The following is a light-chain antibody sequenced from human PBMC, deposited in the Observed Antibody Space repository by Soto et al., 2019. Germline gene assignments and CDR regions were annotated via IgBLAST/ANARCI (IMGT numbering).Light chain of an antibody. Sequence: EVVLTQSPGTLSLAPGERATLSCRASETVTNNNLAWYQHTPGQAPRLLMYGASNRATGIPARFTGSGSGADFTLTISRLEPEDFAVYYCQQYGNSPTFGQGTRWIS. CDR1: ETVTNNN. J-gene: IGKJ1*01. V-gene: IGKV3-20*01. CDR3: QQYGNSPT. CDR2: GAS.